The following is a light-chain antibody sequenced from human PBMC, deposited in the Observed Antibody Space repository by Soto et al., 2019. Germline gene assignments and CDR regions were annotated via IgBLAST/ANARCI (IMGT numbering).Light chain of an antibody. CDR2: DAS. CDR1: QSIANW. V-gene: IGKV1-5*01. J-gene: IGKJ4*01. Sequence: DIQMTQSPSTLSASVGDRVTITCRASQSIANWLAWYQQNPGKAPTLLIYDASTLESGVPSRFSGSGSVTEFTLTISSLQPDDFATYYCQQYNSYPLTFGGGTKVDVK. CDR3: QQYNSYPLT.